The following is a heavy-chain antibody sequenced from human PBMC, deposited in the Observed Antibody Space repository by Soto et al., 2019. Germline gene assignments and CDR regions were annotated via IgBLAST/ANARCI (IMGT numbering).Heavy chain of an antibody. CDR1: GYTFTSYG. D-gene: IGHD3-22*01. Sequence: GASVKVSCKASGYTFTSYGISWVRQAPGRGLEWMGWISAYNGNTNYAQKLQGRVTMTTDTSTSTAYMELRSLRSDDTAVYYCARFLRITMIVVDTNWFDPWGQGTLVTVSS. J-gene: IGHJ5*02. CDR3: ARFLRITMIVVDTNWFDP. V-gene: IGHV1-18*04. CDR2: ISAYNGNT.